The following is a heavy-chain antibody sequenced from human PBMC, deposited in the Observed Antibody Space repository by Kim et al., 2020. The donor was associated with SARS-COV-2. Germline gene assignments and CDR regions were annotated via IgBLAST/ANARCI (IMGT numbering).Heavy chain of an antibody. CDR3: ARDQRILSAGYYYYGMDV. V-gene: IGHV1-69*01. J-gene: IGHJ6*02. D-gene: IGHD2-15*01. Sequence: FQGRVTITADESTSTAYMELSSLRSEDTAVYYCARDQRILSAGYYYYGMDVWGQGTTVTVSS.